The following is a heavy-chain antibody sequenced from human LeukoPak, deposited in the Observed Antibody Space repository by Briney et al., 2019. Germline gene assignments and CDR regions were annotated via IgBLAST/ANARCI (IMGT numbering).Heavy chain of an antibody. J-gene: IGHJ4*02. CDR2: ISSSSSYI. CDR1: GFTFSSYS. V-gene: IGHV3-21*01. Sequence: PGGSLRLSCAASGFTFSSYSMNWVRQAPGKGLEWVSSISSSSSYIYYADSVKGRFTISRDNAKNSLYLQMNSLRAEDTAVYYCAREGGSGYYLYFDYWGQGTLVTVSS. CDR3: AREGGSGYYLYFDY. D-gene: IGHD3-3*01.